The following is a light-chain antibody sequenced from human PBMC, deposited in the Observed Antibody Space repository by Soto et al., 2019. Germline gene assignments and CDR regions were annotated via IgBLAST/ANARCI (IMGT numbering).Light chain of an antibody. CDR3: CSYAGSSTQV. CDR2: EVD. Sequence: QSALTQPASVSGSPGQSITISCTGTSSDVGSYNLVSWYQQHPGKAPKLMIYEVDKRPSGVSNRFSGSKSGNTASLTISGLQAEDEGDYYCCSYAGSSTQVFGGGTKRAVL. J-gene: IGLJ2*01. V-gene: IGLV2-23*02. CDR1: SSDVGSYNL.